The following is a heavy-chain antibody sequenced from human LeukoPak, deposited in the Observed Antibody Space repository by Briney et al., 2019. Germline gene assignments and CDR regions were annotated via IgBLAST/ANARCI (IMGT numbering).Heavy chain of an antibody. V-gene: IGHV5-51*01. J-gene: IGHJ3*02. CDR2: IYPGDSDT. CDR1: GYSFTSYW. D-gene: IGHD3-3*01. CDR3: ARRLAPPDFWSGYDAFDI. Sequence: GESLKISCKGSGYSFTSYWIGWVRQMPGKGLEWMGIIYPGDSDTRYSPSFQGQVTISADKSISTAYLQWSSLKASDTAMYYCARRLAPPDFWSGYDAFDIWGQGTMVTVSS.